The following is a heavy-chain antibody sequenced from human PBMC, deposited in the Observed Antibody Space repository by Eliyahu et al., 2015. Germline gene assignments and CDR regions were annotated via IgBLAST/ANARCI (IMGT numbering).Heavy chain of an antibody. J-gene: IGHJ4*02. D-gene: IGHD3-16*01. V-gene: IGHV4-59*01. CDR3: AGGSATFPNDY. CDR2: IYYSGST. Sequence: QVQLQESGPGLVKPSETLSLTXTXSGGSISSYYWSWIRQPPGKGLEWIGYIYYSGSTNYNPSLKSRVTISVDTSKNQFSLKLSSVTAADTAVYYCAGGSATFPNDYWGQGTLVTVSS. CDR1: GGSISSYY.